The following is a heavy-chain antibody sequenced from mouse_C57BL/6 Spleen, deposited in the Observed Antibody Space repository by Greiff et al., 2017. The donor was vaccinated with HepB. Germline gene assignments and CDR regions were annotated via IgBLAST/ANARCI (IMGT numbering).Heavy chain of an antibody. CDR1: GYTFTDYY. J-gene: IGHJ2*01. CDR2: INPNNGGT. CDR3: ARSARELRRSDFDY. D-gene: IGHD3-2*02. V-gene: IGHV1-26*01. Sequence: EVQLQQSGPELVKPGASVKISCKASGYTFTDYYMNWVKQSPGKSLEWIGDINPNNGGTSYNKKFKGKATLTVDTSSSTAYMGLRNLTSEDSAVYYCARSARELRRSDFDYWGQGTTLTVSS.